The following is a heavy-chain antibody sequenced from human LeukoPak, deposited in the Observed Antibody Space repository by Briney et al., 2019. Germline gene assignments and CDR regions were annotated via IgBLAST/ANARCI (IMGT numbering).Heavy chain of an antibody. Sequence: ASVKVSCKAFGYTLTELSMQWVRQAPGKGLEWMGGFDPEDGETIYAQKFQGRVTMTEDTSTDTAYMQLSSLRSEDTAVYYCATGPTYDFWSGFPSFHYWGQGTLVTVSS. J-gene: IGHJ4*02. CDR2: FDPEDGET. CDR1: GYTLTELS. V-gene: IGHV1-24*01. CDR3: ATGPTYDFWSGFPSFHY. D-gene: IGHD3-3*01.